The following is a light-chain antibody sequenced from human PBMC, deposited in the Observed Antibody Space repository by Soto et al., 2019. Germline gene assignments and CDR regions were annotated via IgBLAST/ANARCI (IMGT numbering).Light chain of an antibody. CDR2: EVS. Sequence: QSALTQPASVSGSPGQSITISCTGTSSDVGSYNLVSWYQQHPGKAPKVMIYEVSKRPSGVSNRFSGSKSGNTASLTISGLQYEDEADYYCCSYGGSYVFGPGTKVTVL. CDR1: SSDVGSYNL. J-gene: IGLJ1*01. CDR3: CSYGGSYV. V-gene: IGLV2-23*02.